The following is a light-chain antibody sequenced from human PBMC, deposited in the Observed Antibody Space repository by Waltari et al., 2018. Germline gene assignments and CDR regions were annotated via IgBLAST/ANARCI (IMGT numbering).Light chain of an antibody. V-gene: IGKV3-15*01. Sequence: ETVMTQSPATLSVSPGEIATLPCRASQKFQSKLAWYQHKPGQAPRLLIYGASTRATDVPDRFSGSGSGTDFTLTIDGLQSEDFAIYYCQQYNNWPPWTFGRGTKVEIK. CDR1: QKFQSK. J-gene: IGKJ1*01. CDR3: QQYNNWPPWT. CDR2: GAS.